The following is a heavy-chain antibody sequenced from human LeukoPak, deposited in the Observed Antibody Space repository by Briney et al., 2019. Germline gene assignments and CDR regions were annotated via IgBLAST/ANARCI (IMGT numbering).Heavy chain of an antibody. CDR3: AKDKSRIVGPTRFDY. D-gene: IGHD3-22*01. Sequence: SGGSLRLSCAASGFTFSSYAMSWVRQAPGKGLEWVSAISGSGGSTYYADSVKGRFTISRDNSKNTLYLQMNSLRAEDTAVYYCAKDKSRIVGPTRFDYWGQGTLVTVSS. J-gene: IGHJ4*02. V-gene: IGHV3-23*01. CDR2: ISGSGGST. CDR1: GFTFSSYA.